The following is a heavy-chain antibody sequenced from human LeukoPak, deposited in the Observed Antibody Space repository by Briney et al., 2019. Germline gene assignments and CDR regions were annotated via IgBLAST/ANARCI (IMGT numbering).Heavy chain of an antibody. D-gene: IGHD4-17*01. V-gene: IGHV4-39*01. CDR3: ARRGGYGEQYFDC. CDR1: GGSISSSSYY. CDR2: IYYSGST. J-gene: IGHJ4*02. Sequence: PSETLSLTCTVSGGSISSSSYYWGWIRQPPGKGLEWIGSIYYSGSTYYNPSLKSRVTISVDTSKNQLSLKLSSVTAADTAVYYCARRGGYGEQYFDCWGQGTLVTVSS.